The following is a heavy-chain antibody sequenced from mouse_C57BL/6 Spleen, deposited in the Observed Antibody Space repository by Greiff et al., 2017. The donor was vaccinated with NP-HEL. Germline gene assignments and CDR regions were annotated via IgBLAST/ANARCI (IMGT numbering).Heavy chain of an antibody. CDR1: GFNIKDYY. D-gene: IGHD1-1*01. J-gene: IGHJ4*01. Sequence: DVQLQESGAELVKPGASVKLSCTASGFNIKDYYMHWVKQRTEQGLEWIGRIDPEDGETKYAPKFQGKATITADTSSNTAYLQLSSLTSEDTAVYYCASKVYGSSPYYAMDYWGQGTSVTVSS. CDR3: ASKVYGSSPYYAMDY. CDR2: IDPEDGET. V-gene: IGHV14-2*01.